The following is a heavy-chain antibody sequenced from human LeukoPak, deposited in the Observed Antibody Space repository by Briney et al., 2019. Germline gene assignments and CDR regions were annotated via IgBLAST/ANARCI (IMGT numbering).Heavy chain of an antibody. Sequence: ASVKVSCKTSGYIFTMYSIAWVRQAPGQGLEWMGWISAYNGNTNYAQKLQGRVTMTTDTSTSTAYMELRSLRSDDTAVYYCARDVGGYCSGGSCAVFDYWGQGTLVTVSS. J-gene: IGHJ4*02. CDR1: GYIFTMYS. D-gene: IGHD2-15*01. CDR3: ARDVGGYCSGGSCAVFDY. V-gene: IGHV1-18*01. CDR2: ISAYNGNT.